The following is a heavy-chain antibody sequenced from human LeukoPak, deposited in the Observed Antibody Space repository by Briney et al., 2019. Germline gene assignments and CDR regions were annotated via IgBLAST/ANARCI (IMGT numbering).Heavy chain of an antibody. CDR1: GFTFSSYW. J-gene: IGHJ4*02. D-gene: IGHD4-23*01. V-gene: IGHV3-7*01. CDR3: ARDPSLADPYGGYDDY. CDR2: IKEDGSEK. Sequence: GGSLRLSCAASGFTFSSYWMTWVRQAPGKGLEWVANIKEDGSEKYYVDSVKGRFTISRDNAKNSVYLQMNSLRAEDTAVYYCARDPSLADPYGGYDDYWGQGILVIVSS.